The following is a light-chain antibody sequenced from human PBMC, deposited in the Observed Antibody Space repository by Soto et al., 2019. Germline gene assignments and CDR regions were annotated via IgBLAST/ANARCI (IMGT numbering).Light chain of an antibody. CDR1: QGISSY. J-gene: IGKJ1*01. CDR3: QQYYSYPPCT. V-gene: IGKV1-8*01. Sequence: IQMTQSRSSWSASVVDIVTITCRASQGISSYLAWYQQKPGKAPKLLIYAASTLQSGVPSRFSGSGSGTDFTLTISCLQSEDFATYYCQQYYSYPPCTFGQGTKVDI. CDR2: AAS.